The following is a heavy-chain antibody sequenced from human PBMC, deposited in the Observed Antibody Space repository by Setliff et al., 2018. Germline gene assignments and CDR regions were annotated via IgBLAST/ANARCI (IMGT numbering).Heavy chain of an antibody. CDR2: IHYSGST. CDR1: GGSISSYY. CDR3: ARTRYGLGGRPY. J-gene: IGHJ4*02. D-gene: IGHD2-15*01. Sequence: SETLSLTCTVSGGSISSYYWSWIRQPPWKGLEWIGFIHYSGSTNYNPSLKSRVTISLDTPKNQFSLRLSSVTAADTAVYYCARTRYGLGGRPYWGQGTLVTVSS. V-gene: IGHV4-59*01.